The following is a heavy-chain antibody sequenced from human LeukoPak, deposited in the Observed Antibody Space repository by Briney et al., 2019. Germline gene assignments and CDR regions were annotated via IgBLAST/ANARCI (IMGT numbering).Heavy chain of an antibody. CDR1: GFTFSSYA. CDR2: ISYDGSNK. V-gene: IGHV3-30*04. D-gene: IGHD3-22*01. J-gene: IGHJ3*02. CDR3: ARDLPRTYYYDSSGYTDAFDI. Sequence: GGSLRLSCAASGFTFSSYAMHWVRQAPGKGLEWVAVISYDGSNKYYADSVKGRFTISRDNSKNTLYLQMNSLRAEDTAVYYCARDLPRTYYYDSSGYTDAFDIWGQGTMVTVSS.